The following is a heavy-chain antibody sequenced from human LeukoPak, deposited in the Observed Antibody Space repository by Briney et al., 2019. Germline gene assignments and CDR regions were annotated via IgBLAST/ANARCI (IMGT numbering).Heavy chain of an antibody. J-gene: IGHJ5*02. CDR3: AREGGSYYRWFDP. D-gene: IGHD1-26*01. CDR1: GYTFTGYY. CDR2: INPNSGGT. V-gene: IGHV1-2*02. Sequence: EASVKVSCKASGYTFTGYYMHWVRQAPGQGLEWMGWINPNSGGTNYAQKFQGRVTMTRDTSISTAYMGLSRLRSDDTAVYYCAREGGSYYRWFDPWGQGTLVTVSS.